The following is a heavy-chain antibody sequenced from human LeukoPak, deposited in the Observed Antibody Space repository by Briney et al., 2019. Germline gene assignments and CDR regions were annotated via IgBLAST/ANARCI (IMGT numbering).Heavy chain of an antibody. CDR2: IYYSGST. J-gene: IGHJ5*02. CDR3: GRGSNWNHQWDPYAP. Sequence: PSETLSLTCTVSGGSISSYYWSWIRQPPGKGLEWIGYIYYSGSTNYNPSLKSRVTISVDTSKNQFSLKLSSVHAAVTAVDYKGRGSNWNHQWDPYAPWRQEPLVTVSS. V-gene: IGHV4-59*12. CDR1: GGSISSYY. D-gene: IGHD1-1*01.